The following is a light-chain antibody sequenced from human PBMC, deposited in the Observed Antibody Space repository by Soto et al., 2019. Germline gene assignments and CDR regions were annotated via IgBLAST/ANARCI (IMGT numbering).Light chain of an antibody. CDR1: SSDVGSYNL. CDR2: EVS. CDR3: CSYAGTSTHTV. J-gene: IGLJ7*01. Sequence: QSALTQPASVSGSPGQSITISCTGTSSDVGSYNLVSWYQQHPGKAPKLMISEVSKRPSGISDRFSGSKSGSTASLTISGRQAADEADYYCCSYAGTSTHTVFGGGTQLTVL. V-gene: IGLV2-23*02.